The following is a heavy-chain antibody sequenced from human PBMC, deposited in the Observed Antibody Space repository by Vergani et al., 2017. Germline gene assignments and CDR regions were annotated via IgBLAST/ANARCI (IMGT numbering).Heavy chain of an antibody. V-gene: IGHV3-72*01. CDR2: IRNKANDYTT. D-gene: IGHD1-1*01. J-gene: IGHJ3*02. Sequence: EVQLLESGGGLVQPGGSLRLSCEASGITFWKFGMHWVRQGPGKGLEWVGRIRNKANDYTTQYAASVKGRFTISRDDSKSYLYLQMNSLQTEDTALYYCVRVKGSNWNDHLYDIWGQGTLVTVSS. CDR1: GITFWKFG. CDR3: VRVKGSNWNDHLYDI.